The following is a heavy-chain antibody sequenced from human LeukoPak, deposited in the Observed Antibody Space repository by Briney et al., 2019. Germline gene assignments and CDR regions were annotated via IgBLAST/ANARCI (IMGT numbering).Heavy chain of an antibody. CDR1: GFTFANYA. D-gene: IGHD4-17*01. CDR2: ISGSDGAT. CDR3: AKADYGSYPHYFDF. Sequence: GGSLRLSCAASGFTFANYAMTWVRQAPGKGLEWVSAISGSDGATYYADSVKGRFTISRDNSKNTLSLQMNSLRAEDTAIYYCAKADYGSYPHYFDFWGQGTLVTVSS. V-gene: IGHV3-23*01. J-gene: IGHJ4*02.